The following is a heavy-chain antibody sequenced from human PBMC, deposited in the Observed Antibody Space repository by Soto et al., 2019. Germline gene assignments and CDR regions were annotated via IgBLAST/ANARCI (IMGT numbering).Heavy chain of an antibody. V-gene: IGHV4-39*01. J-gene: IGHJ4*02. CDR2: IYYTGST. CDR3: ARWYGSSHYFDY. Sequence: PSETLSLNCTVSGASISSNGYYRGWIRQPPGKGLEWIGLIYYTGSTDYNSSLKSRLTISVDTSKNQFSLKLSSVTAADTAVYYCARWYGSSHYFDYWGQGTLVTVSS. D-gene: IGHD3-10*01. CDR1: GASISSNGYY.